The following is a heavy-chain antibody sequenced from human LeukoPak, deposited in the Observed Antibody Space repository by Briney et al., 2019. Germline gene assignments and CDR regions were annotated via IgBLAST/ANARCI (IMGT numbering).Heavy chain of an antibody. Sequence: GGSLRLSCAASGFTFSSYGMHWVRQAPGKGLEWVAVIWYDGSNKYYADSVRGRFTISRDNSKNTLHLQMNSLTAEDTAVYYCASSTSSGWYYFDYWGQGTLVTVSS. CDR2: IWYDGSNK. V-gene: IGHV3-33*01. CDR1: GFTFSSYG. J-gene: IGHJ4*02. CDR3: ASSTSSGWYYFDY. D-gene: IGHD6-19*01.